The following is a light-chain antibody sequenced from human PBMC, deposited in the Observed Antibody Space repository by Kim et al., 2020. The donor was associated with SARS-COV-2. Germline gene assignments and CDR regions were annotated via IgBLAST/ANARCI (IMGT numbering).Light chain of an antibody. CDR3: LSYAGSSAGLI. Sequence: QSALTQPASVSGAPGQSITISCTGTSSDVGSYDFVHWYQQHPGTAPKVMIYEVNNRPSGVSDRFSGSKSGNTASLAISGLQAEDEADYYCLSYAGSSAGLIFGGGTKLTVL. CDR2: EVN. V-gene: IGLV2-23*02. J-gene: IGLJ2*01. CDR1: SSDVGSYDF.